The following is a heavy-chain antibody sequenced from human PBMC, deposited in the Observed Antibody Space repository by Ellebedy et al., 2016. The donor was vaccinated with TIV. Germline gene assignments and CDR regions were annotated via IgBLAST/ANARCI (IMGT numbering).Heavy chain of an antibody. CDR3: ARRERGDYNWYYDL. Sequence: MPSETLSLTCTVSGGSINSSYWSRIRQPPGKGLEWIGYIYYSGSTKYHPSLKSRVTMLADPSKNQVPLRLTSVTAADTAIYYRARRERGDYNWYYDLWGRGTLVTVSS. CDR1: GGSINSSY. V-gene: IGHV4-59*03. J-gene: IGHJ2*01. CDR2: IYYSGST. D-gene: IGHD4-11*01.